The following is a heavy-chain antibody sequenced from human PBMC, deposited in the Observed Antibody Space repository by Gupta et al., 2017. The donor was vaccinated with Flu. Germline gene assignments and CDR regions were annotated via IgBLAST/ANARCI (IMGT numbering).Heavy chain of an antibody. V-gene: IGHV4-59*01. D-gene: IGHD5-12*01. CDR2: LYYSGST. CDR1: GGSISSYY. CDR3: ARGGFSCYDY. Sequence: QVQLQESGPGLVKPSETLSLTCTVSGGSISSYYWSWIRQPPGKGLEWIGYLYYSGSTNYNPSIKSRGNISVDKSKKQFCTKLSSVTAADTAVYYCARGGFSCYDYWGQGTLVMGXS. J-gene: IGHJ4*02.